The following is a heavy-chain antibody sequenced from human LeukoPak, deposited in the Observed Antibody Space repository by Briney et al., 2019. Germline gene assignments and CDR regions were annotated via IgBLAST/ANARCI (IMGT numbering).Heavy chain of an antibody. J-gene: IGHJ4*02. CDR1: GFTFSGSA. D-gene: IGHD3-22*01. Sequence: GGSLRLSCAASGFTFSGSAMHWVRQASGKGLEWVGRIRSKANSYATAYAASVKGRFTISRDDSKNTAYLQMNSLKTEDTAVHYCTRLDDSSGYDYWGQGTLVTVSS. CDR2: IRSKANSYAT. V-gene: IGHV3-73*01. CDR3: TRLDDSSGYDY.